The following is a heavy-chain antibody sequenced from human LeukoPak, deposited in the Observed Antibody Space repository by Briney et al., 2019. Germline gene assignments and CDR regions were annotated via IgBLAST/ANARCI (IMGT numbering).Heavy chain of an antibody. CDR2: IYYSGST. D-gene: IGHD3-22*01. Sequence: SETLSLTCTVSGGSISSGDYYWSWIRQPPGKGLEWIGYIYYSGSTYYNPSLKSRVTISVDTSKNQFSLKLSSVTAADTAVYYCARLYDSSGYYHFDYWGQGTLVTVSS. V-gene: IGHV4-30-4*01. CDR3: ARLYDSSGYYHFDY. J-gene: IGHJ4*02. CDR1: GGSISSGDYY.